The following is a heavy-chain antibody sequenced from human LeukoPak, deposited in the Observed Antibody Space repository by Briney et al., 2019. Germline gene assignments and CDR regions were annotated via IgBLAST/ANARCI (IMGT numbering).Heavy chain of an antibody. D-gene: IGHD1-1*01. CDR3: ARHRVDINSPRGMDV. CDR1: GYNLITYW. V-gene: IGHV5-51*01. CDR2: IYPGNSDT. J-gene: IGHJ6*02. Sequence: GESLKISCKGSGYNLITYWIGWVRQMPGKGLEWMGIIYPGNSDTRYSPSFQGQVTFSADKSISTAYLQWSSLKASDTAMYYCARHRVDINSPRGMDVWGQGPTVTVSS.